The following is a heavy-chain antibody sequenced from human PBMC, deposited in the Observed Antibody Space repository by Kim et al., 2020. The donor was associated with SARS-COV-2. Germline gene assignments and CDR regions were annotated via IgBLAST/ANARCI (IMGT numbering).Heavy chain of an antibody. Sequence: GGSLRLSCAASGFTFSSYSMNWVRQAPGKGLEWVSSISSSSSYIYYADSVKGRFTISRDNAKNSLYLQMNSLRAEDTAVYYCARDRVQYCSSTSCYTPASYYYGMDVWGQGTTVTVSS. D-gene: IGHD2-2*02. CDR2: ISSSSSYI. J-gene: IGHJ6*02. CDR1: GFTFSSYS. CDR3: ARDRVQYCSSTSCYTPASYYYGMDV. V-gene: IGHV3-21*01.